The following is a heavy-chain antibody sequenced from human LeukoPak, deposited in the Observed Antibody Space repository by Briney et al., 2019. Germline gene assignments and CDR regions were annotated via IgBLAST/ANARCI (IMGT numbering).Heavy chain of an antibody. CDR2: IKPDGSAT. Sequence: PGGSLRLSCGASGFTFNSEWMNWVRQAPGEGLEWVAIIKPDGSATSYVDSAKGRFTISRDNAKNSLSLQMHSLKVDDTGVYYWVRGGSMDVGGKGPAVTVPS. V-gene: IGHV3-7*05. J-gene: IGHJ6*04. CDR3: VRGGSMDV. CDR1: GFTFNSEW.